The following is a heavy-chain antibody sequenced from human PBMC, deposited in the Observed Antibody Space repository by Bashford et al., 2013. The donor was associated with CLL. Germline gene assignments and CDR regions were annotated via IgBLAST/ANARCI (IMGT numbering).Heavy chain of an antibody. Sequence: SVKVSCMASGGTFSSSGISWVRQAPGQGPEWMGGIIPLFGTPYYAQKFKGRVTITADESTSTSYMELNSLRFEDTAVYFCAREFNSDRRGFYFYYWGRGNPRSPSPQ. D-gene: IGHD4-23*01. CDR1: GGTFSSSG. V-gene: IGHV1-69*13. CDR2: IIPLFGTP. J-gene: IGHJ4*02. CDR3: AREFNSDRRGFYFYY.